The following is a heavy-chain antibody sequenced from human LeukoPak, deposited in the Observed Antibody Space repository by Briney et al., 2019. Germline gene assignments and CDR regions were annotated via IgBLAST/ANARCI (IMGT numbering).Heavy chain of an antibody. V-gene: IGHV4-30-2*01. CDR2: IYHSGST. Sequence: SETLSLTCAVSGGSISSGGYSWSWIRQPPGKGLEWIGYIYHSGSTYYNPSLKRRVTISVDRSKNQFSLKLSSVTAADTAVYYCARGGIYDSSGYYQTTLFDYWGQGTLVTVSS. CDR1: GGSISSGGYS. CDR3: ARGGIYDSSGYYQTTLFDY. D-gene: IGHD3-22*01. J-gene: IGHJ4*02.